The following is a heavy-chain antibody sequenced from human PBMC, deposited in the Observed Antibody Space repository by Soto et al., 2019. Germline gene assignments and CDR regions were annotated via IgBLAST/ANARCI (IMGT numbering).Heavy chain of an antibody. D-gene: IGHD4-17*01. CDR1: GGSISSYY. Sequence: SETLSLTCTVSGGSISSYYWSWIRQPPGKGLEWIGYIYYSGSTNYNPSLKSRVTISVDTSKNQFSLKLSSVTAADTAVYYCARHADGDLDFDYWGQGTLVTVSS. J-gene: IGHJ4*02. V-gene: IGHV4-59*08. CDR3: ARHADGDLDFDY. CDR2: IYYSGST.